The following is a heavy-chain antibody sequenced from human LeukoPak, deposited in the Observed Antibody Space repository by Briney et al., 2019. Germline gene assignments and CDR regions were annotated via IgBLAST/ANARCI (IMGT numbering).Heavy chain of an antibody. V-gene: IGHV1-69*13. CDR1: GGTLNSYT. CDR2: IIPIFGTA. J-gene: IGHJ5*02. Sequence: SVKVSCKASGGTLNSYTISWVRQAPGQGLEWMGGIIPIFGTANYAQKFQGRVTITADESTSTAYMELSSLRSEDTAVYYCARSPDLGEYSGSYGRFDPWGQGTLVTVSS. D-gene: IGHD1-26*01. CDR3: ARSPDLGEYSGSYGRFDP.